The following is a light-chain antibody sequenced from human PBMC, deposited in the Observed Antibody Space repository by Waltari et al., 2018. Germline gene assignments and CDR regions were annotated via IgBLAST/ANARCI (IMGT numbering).Light chain of an antibody. J-gene: IGKJ1*01. V-gene: IGKV3-20*01. CDR3: QQYGSSRWT. CDR1: QSVSYNF. Sequence: VLTQSPGTLSLSPGERAPLSCRASQSVSYNFLAWYQQKLGQAPRLLIYATSSRAAGVPDRFIGSGSGTDFNLTISRLAPEDFALYYCQQYGSSRWTFGQGTRVEIK. CDR2: ATS.